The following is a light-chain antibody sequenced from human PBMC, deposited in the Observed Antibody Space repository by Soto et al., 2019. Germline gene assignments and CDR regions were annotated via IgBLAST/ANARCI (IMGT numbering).Light chain of an antibody. CDR1: QSVSSY. CDR3: QQRSSWWT. Sequence: EIVLTQSPATLSLSPGERATLSCRASQSVSSYLAWYQHKPGQAPRLLIYDASNRATGIPARFSGRGSGTDFTLTISSLEAEDSAVYYCQQRSSWWTFGQGTKVEIK. CDR2: DAS. J-gene: IGKJ1*01. V-gene: IGKV3-11*01.